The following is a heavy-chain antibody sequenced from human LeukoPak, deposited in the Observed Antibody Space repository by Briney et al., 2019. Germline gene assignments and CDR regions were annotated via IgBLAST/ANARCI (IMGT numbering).Heavy chain of an antibody. Sequence: ASVKVSCKASGYTFTGYYMHWVRQAPGQGLEWMGWINPNSGGTNYAQKFQGRVTMTRDTSISTACMELSRLRSDDTAVYYCARPIYGSGSYGFDPWGQGTLVTVSS. V-gene: IGHV1-2*02. D-gene: IGHD3-10*01. CDR3: ARPIYGSGSYGFDP. CDR2: INPNSGGT. CDR1: GYTFTGYY. J-gene: IGHJ5*02.